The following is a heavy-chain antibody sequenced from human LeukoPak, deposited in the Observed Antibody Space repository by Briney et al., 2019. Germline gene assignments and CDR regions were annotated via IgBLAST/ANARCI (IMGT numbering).Heavy chain of an antibody. V-gene: IGHV4-30-2*01. CDR1: GGSISSGGYS. J-gene: IGHJ4*02. CDR3: ARGPPRAYYYGSGSYCFDY. CDR2: IYHSGST. Sequence: PSETLSLTCAVSGGSISSGGYSWSWIRQPPGKGLEWIGYIYHSGSTYYNPSLKSRVTISVDTSKNQFSLKLSSVTAADTAVYYCARGPPRAYYYGSGSYCFDYWGQGTLVTVSS. D-gene: IGHD3-10*01.